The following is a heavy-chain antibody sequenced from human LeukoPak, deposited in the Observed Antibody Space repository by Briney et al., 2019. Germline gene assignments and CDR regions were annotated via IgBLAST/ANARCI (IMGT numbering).Heavy chain of an antibody. CDR1: GYTFTSYG. D-gene: IGHD2-15*01. CDR2: ISAYNGNT. Sequence: GASVKVSCKASGYTFTSYGISWVRQAPGQGLEWMGWISAYNGNTNYAQKLQGRVTMTTDTSTSTAYMELRSLRSDDTAVYYCARDIRHCSGGSCGPNYYYYGMGVWGQGTTVTVSS. CDR3: ARDIRHCSGGSCGPNYYYYGMGV. J-gene: IGHJ6*02. V-gene: IGHV1-18*01.